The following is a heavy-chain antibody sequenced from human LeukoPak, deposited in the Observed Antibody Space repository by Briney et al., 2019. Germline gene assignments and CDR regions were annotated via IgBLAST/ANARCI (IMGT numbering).Heavy chain of an antibody. CDR2: VSDSRDV. V-gene: IGHV3-48*02. Sequence: PGGSLRLSCAASGFTFSTYTMNWVRQAPGKGLEWVSTVSDSRDVYYSDSVKSRFTISRDNARNSLYLQMNSLRDEDTAVYYCTRDGLHTAHFDYWGQGTLVTVSS. D-gene: IGHD5-18*01. J-gene: IGHJ4*02. CDR1: GFTFSTYT. CDR3: TRDGLHTAHFDY.